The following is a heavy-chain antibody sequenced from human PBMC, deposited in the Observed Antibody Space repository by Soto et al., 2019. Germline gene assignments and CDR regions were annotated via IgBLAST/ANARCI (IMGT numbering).Heavy chain of an antibody. Sequence: PGGSLRLSCAASGFTFSSYAMSWVRQAPGKGLEWVSAISGSGGSTYYADSVKGRFTISRDNSKNTLYLQMNSLRAEDTAVYYCAKGGYYDILTGLDYWGQGTLVTAPQ. CDR2: ISGSGGST. D-gene: IGHD3-9*01. V-gene: IGHV3-23*01. CDR3: AKGGYYDILTGLDY. CDR1: GFTFSSYA. J-gene: IGHJ4*02.